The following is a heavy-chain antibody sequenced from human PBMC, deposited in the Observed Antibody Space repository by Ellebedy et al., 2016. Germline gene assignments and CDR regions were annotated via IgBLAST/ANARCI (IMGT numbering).Heavy chain of an antibody. CDR3: TRSYCSSTNCYLFYADY. V-gene: IGHV3-49*03. CDR1: GFTLGDYA. Sequence: GGSLRLXXTASGFTLGDYAMNWFRQAPGKGLEWVGFIRSKAYGGGTTEFAASVKGRFTISRDDSKSIAYLQMNSLKTEDTAVYYCTRSYCSSTNCYLFYADYWGQGTLVTVSS. D-gene: IGHD2-2*01. CDR2: IRSKAYGGGTT. J-gene: IGHJ4*02.